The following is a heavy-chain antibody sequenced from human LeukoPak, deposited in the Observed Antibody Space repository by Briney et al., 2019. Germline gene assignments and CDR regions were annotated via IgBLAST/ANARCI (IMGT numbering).Heavy chain of an antibody. J-gene: IGHJ4*02. V-gene: IGHV3-64D*09. Sequence: GRSLCLYCSASGFTFSSYAMHWVRQAQGKGLEYVIAISSNGASTSYADSVKGRFTISRSNSKNTLYLQISSPKATDTSVYYCGKDALGYSHGYYFGYWGQGTLVTVSS. D-gene: IGHD5-18*01. CDR3: GKDALGYSHGYYFGY. CDR2: ISSNGAST. CDR1: GFTFSSYA.